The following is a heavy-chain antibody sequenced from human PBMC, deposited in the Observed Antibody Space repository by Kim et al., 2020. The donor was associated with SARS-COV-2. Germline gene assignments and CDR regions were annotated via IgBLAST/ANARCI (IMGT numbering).Heavy chain of an antibody. D-gene: IGHD6-13*01. CDR3: ASLIAAAGTYYGMDV. Sequence: PSLKSRVTISVDTSKNQFSLKLSSATAADTAVYYCASLIAAAGTYYGMDVWGQGTTVTVSS. J-gene: IGHJ6*02. V-gene: IGHV4-34*01.